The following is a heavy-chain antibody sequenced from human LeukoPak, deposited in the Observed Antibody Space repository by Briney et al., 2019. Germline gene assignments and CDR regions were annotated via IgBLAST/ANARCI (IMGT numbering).Heavy chain of an antibody. Sequence: ASVKVSCKASEYTFTSYAMNWVRQAPGQGLEWMGWINTNTGNPTYARGFTGRFVFSLDTSVYTAYLEISSLKGEDSAVYYCARGGSSWYDYWGQGTLVTVSS. CDR2: INTNTGNP. CDR1: EYTFTSYA. J-gene: IGHJ4*02. CDR3: ARGGSSWYDY. V-gene: IGHV7-4-1*02. D-gene: IGHD6-13*01.